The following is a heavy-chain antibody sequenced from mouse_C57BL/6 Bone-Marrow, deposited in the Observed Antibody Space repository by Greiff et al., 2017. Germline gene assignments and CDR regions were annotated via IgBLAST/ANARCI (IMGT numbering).Heavy chain of an antibody. V-gene: IGHV1-50*01. CDR1: GYTFTSYW. Sequence: QVQLQQPGAELVKPGASVKLSCKASGYTFTSYWMQWVKQRPGQGLEWIGEIDPSDSYTNYNPKFKGKATLTVDTSSSTAYMQRSSLTSEDSAVYDCARGEGYPGYFEGWGTGTTVTVSS. CDR2: IDPSDSYT. J-gene: IGHJ1*03. CDR3: ARGEGYPGYFEG. D-gene: IGHD2-2*01.